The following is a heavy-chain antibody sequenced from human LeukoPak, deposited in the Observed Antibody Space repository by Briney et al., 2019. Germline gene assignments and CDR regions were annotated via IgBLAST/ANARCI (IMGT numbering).Heavy chain of an antibody. V-gene: IGHV3-33*06. CDR3: AKDGEALAGPYYFYHMDV. D-gene: IGHD6-19*01. Sequence: PGTSLRLSCAASGFSFSTYAMHWVRQAPGKGLDWVAIIWSDASNQYYADSVKGRFTISRDNSKITLSLQMTSLRTEDTAVYYCAKDGEALAGPYYFYHMDVWGKGTTVTVSS. J-gene: IGHJ6*03. CDR2: IWSDASNQ. CDR1: GFSFSTYA.